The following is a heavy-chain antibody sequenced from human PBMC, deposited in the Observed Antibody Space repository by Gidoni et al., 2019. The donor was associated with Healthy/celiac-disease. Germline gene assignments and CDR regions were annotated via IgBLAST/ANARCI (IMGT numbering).Heavy chain of an antibody. CDR2: IYYSGST. D-gene: IGHD6-19*01. Sequence: QVQLQESGPGLVKPSQTLYLTCTVSGGSISSGGYYWSWIRQHPGKGLELIGYIYYSGSTYYNPSLKSRVTISVDTSKNQFSLKLSSVTAADTAVYYCVRTVAGYFDYWGQGTLVTVSS. CDR3: VRTVAGYFDY. J-gene: IGHJ4*02. V-gene: IGHV4-31*03. CDR1: GGSISSGGYY.